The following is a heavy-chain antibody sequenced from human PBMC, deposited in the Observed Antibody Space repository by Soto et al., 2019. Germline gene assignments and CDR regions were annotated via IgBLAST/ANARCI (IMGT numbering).Heavy chain of an antibody. CDR2: IYYSGST. CDR1: GGSIISGGYY. J-gene: IGHJ4*01. CDR3: AMKVVPAAVDY. V-gene: IGHV4-31*03. D-gene: IGHD2-2*01. Sequence: QVQLQESGPGLVKPSQTLSLTCTFSGGSIISGGYYCSWIRQHQGKGLEWIGYIYYSGSTYYNPSLKSRVTISVVMSTNQFSLKLSSVTAADTAGYYFAMKVVPAAVDYWGHGTLVTVSS.